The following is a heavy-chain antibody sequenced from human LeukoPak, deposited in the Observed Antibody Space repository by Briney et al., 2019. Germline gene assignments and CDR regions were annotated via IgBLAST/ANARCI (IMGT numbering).Heavy chain of an antibody. V-gene: IGHV4-34*08. CDR2: INHSGST. Sequence: SETLSLTCAVDSGTFSGYYWSWSRQPPGKGLEWIGEINHSGSTNYNPSLKSRVTISVDTSKNQFSLRLSSVTAADTAVYYCQTYYYYYGMDVWGQGTTVTVSS. CDR3: QTYYYYYGMDV. J-gene: IGHJ6*02. CDR1: SGTFSGYY.